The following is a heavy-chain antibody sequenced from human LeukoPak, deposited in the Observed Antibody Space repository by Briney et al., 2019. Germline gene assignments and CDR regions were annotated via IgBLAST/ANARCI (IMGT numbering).Heavy chain of an antibody. CDR3: AGHHPRNTVDF. J-gene: IGHJ4*02. Sequence: PSETLSLTCAVYGGSFSGYYWSWIRQPPGKGLEWIGEINHSGSTNYNPSLKSRVSISVDTSKNQFSLKLSSVTAADTAVYYCAGHHPRNTVDFWGQGTLVTVSS. CDR1: GGSFSGYY. D-gene: IGHD2/OR15-2a*01. V-gene: IGHV4-34*01. CDR2: INHSGST.